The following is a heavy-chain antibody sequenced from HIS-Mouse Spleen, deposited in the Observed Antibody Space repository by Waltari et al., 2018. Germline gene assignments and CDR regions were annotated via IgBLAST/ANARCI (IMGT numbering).Heavy chain of an antibody. V-gene: IGHV2-70*15. CDR3: HRIAEGFGSGWSALAS. CDR1: GFSLSTSGMC. CDR2: INWDDDK. J-gene: IGHJ5*02. D-gene: IGHD6-19*01. Sequence: QVTLRESGPALVKPTQTLTLTCTFSGFSLSTSGMCVSWIRQPPGKALEWLARINWDDDKYYSTPLKTRLTISKATSKTQVVLTMTNMDPVAPATYYWHRIAEGFGSGWSALASWAQGTLVPVPP.